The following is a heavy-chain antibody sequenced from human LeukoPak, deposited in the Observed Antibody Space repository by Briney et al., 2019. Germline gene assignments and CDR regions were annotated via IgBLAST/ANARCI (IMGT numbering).Heavy chain of an antibody. D-gene: IGHD3-22*01. CDR2: ISAYNGNT. CDR1: GYTFTSYG. Sequence: ASVKVSRKASGYTFTSYGISWVRQAPGQGLEWMGWISAYNGNTNYAQKLQGRVTMTTDTSTSTAYMELRSLRSDDTAVYYCARDRYYYDSSGADNFDYWGQGTLVTVSS. V-gene: IGHV1-18*01. CDR3: ARDRYYYDSSGADNFDY. J-gene: IGHJ4*02.